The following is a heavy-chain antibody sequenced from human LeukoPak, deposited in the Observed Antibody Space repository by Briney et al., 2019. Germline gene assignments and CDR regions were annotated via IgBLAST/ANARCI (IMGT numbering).Heavy chain of an antibody. Sequence: GGSLRLSCAASGFTFSSYAMSWVRQAPGKGLEWVSAISGSGGSTYYADSVKGRFTISRDNAKNSLYLQMNSLRAEDTAVYYCARGGNSDFDYWGQGTLVTVSS. CDR3: ARGGNSDFDY. CDR2: ISGSGGST. D-gene: IGHD1-26*01. J-gene: IGHJ4*02. CDR1: GFTFSSYA. V-gene: IGHV3-23*01.